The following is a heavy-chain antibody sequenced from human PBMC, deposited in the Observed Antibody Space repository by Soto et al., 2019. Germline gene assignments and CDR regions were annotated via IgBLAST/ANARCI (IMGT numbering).Heavy chain of an antibody. Sequence: EVQLLESGGGFVQPGGSLRLSCAASGFTFSSYAMSWFGQVPGKGLEWVPAISGSGGSTYYADSVKGRFTISRDNSKNTLYLQMNSLRAEDTAVYYCANLGQYYDFWSGTDLDFDYWGQGTLVTVSS. D-gene: IGHD3-3*01. CDR3: ANLGQYYDFWSGTDLDFDY. CDR2: ISGSGGST. J-gene: IGHJ4*02. V-gene: IGHV3-23*01. CDR1: GFTFSSYA.